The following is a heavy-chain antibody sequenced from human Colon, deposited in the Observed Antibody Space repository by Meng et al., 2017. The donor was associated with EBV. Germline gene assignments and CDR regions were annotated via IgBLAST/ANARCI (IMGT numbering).Heavy chain of an antibody. D-gene: IGHD6-19*01. Sequence: QVQLVQSGSEFKKPGDSVKVSCQAAGYTFTSSSMNWVRHAPGPGLEWMGWININTGNPTYAQGFTGRFVFSLDTSVSTAYLQIDSLKADDTAVYYCARGNGWRFDYWGQGTLVTVSS. J-gene: IGHJ4*02. V-gene: IGHV7-4-1*01. CDR1: GYTFTSSS. CDR3: ARGNGWRFDY. CDR2: ININTGNP.